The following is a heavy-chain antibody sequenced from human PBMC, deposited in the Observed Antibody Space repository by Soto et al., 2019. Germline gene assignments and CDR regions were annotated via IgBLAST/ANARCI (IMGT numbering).Heavy chain of an antibody. CDR3: ARLGHYDYVWGSYRYIAFDI. D-gene: IGHD3-16*02. CDR1: GFTFSSYS. CDR2: ISSSSSTI. V-gene: IGHV3-48*02. J-gene: IGHJ3*02. Sequence: EVQLLESGGGLVQPGGSLRLSCAASGFTFSSYSMNWVRQAPGKGLEWVSYISSSSSTIYYADSVKGRFTISRDNAKNSLYLQMNSLRDEDTAVYYCARLGHYDYVWGSYRYIAFDIWGQGTMVTVSS.